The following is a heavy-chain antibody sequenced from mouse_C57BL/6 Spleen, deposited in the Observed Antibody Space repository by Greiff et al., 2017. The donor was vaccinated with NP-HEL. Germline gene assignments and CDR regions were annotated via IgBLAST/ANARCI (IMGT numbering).Heavy chain of an antibody. V-gene: IGHV1-82*01. Sequence: VQLQQSGPELVKPGASVKISCKASGYAFSSSWMNWVKQRPGKGLEWIGRIYPGDGDTNYNGKFKGKATLTADKSSSTAYMQLSSLPSEDSAVYFCARGTTVVATGYFDVWGTGTTVTVSS. CDR3: ARGTTVVATGYFDV. CDR2: IYPGDGDT. CDR1: GYAFSSSW. J-gene: IGHJ1*03. D-gene: IGHD1-1*01.